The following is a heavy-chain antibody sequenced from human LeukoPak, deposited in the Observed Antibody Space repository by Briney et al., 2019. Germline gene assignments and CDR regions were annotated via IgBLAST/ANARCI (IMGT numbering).Heavy chain of an antibody. V-gene: IGHV3-23*01. Sequence: GGSLRLSCAASGFTFSSYAMSWVRQAPGKGLEWVSAISGSGGSTYYADSVKGRFTISRDNSKNTLYLQMNSLSAEDTAVYYCAKVRYSSGWSPYWGQGTLVTVSS. CDR1: GFTFSSYA. J-gene: IGHJ4*02. D-gene: IGHD6-19*01. CDR2: ISGSGGST. CDR3: AKVRYSSGWSPY.